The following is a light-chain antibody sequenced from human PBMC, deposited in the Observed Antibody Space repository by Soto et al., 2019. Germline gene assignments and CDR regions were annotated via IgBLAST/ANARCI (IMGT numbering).Light chain of an antibody. Sequence: EIVLTQSPATLSLSTGERATLSCRTSQSVSNNYLAWYQQKPGQAPRLLIYGASSRATGIPDRFSGSGSGTDFTLSISRLEPEDFAVYYCQQYSSLWTFGQGTKVDIK. CDR1: QSVSNNY. CDR3: QQYSSLWT. V-gene: IGKV3-20*01. CDR2: GAS. J-gene: IGKJ1*01.